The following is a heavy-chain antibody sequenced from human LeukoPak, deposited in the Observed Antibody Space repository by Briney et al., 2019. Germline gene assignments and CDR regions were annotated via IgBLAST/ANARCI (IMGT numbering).Heavy chain of an antibody. D-gene: IGHD3-22*01. CDR3: ARERGDSKDAFDI. V-gene: IGHV3-53*04. CDR1: GFTVSSNY. Sequence: GGSPRLSCAASGFTVSSNYMSWVRQAPGKGLEWVSVIYSGGSTYYADSVKGRFTISRHNSKNTLYLQMNSLRAEDTAVYYCARERGDSKDAFDIWGQGTMVTVSS. CDR2: IYSGGST. J-gene: IGHJ3*02.